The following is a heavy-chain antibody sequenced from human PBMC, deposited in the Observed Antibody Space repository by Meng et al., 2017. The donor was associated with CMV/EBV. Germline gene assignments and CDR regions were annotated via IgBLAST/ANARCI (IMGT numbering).Heavy chain of an antibody. CDR1: GFTFSSYG. D-gene: IGHD2-2*02. J-gene: IGHJ4*02. CDR2: IRYDGSNK. CDR3: ARYCTNTGCYIYDY. V-gene: IGHV3-30*02. Sequence: GESLKISCAASGFTFSSYGMHWVRQAPGKGLEWVAFIRYDGSNKYYADSVKGRFTISRDNSKNTLYLQMNSLRAEDTAVYYCARYCTNTGCYIYDYWGQGTLVTVSS.